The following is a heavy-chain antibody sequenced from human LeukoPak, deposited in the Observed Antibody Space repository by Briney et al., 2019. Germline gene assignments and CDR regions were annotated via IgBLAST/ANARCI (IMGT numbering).Heavy chain of an antibody. CDR2: IRYDGSNK. J-gene: IGHJ4*02. CDR3: AKESESYDSSGSTFDY. Sequence: SGGSLRLSCAASGFTFSSYGTHWVRQAPGKGLEWVAFIRYDGSNKFYADSVKGRFTISRDSSKSTLYLQMNSLRPEDTAVYYCAKESESYDSSGSTFDYWGQGTLVTVSS. D-gene: IGHD3-22*01. CDR1: GFTFSSYG. V-gene: IGHV3-30*02.